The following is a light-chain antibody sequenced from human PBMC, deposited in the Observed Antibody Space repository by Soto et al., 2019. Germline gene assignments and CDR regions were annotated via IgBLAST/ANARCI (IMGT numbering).Light chain of an antibody. V-gene: IGLV1-40*01. CDR3: QSYDSSLSGSGV. J-gene: IGLJ2*01. Sequence: QSVLTQPPSVSGAPGQRVTISCTGSSSNIGAGYDVHWYQQLPGTAHKLLIYGNSNRPSGVPDRFSGSKSGTSASLAITGLQAEDEADYYCQSYDSSLSGSGVFGGGTKLTVL. CDR2: GNS. CDR1: SSNIGAGYD.